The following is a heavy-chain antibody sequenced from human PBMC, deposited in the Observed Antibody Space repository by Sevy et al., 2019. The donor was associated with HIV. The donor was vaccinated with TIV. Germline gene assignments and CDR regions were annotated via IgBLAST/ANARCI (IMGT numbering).Heavy chain of an antibody. CDR2: IAYDGSNK. J-gene: IGHJ3*02. V-gene: IGHV3-30*04. CDR3: ARPRFLERLSSDAFDI. D-gene: IGHD3-3*01. CDR1: GFVFSSYA. Sequence: GGSLRLSCTASGFVFSSYAMHWVRQAPGKGLEWVAFIAYDGSNKNYADSVKGRFTLSRDNSKNTLYLQMKSLGAEDNAVYYCARPRFLERLSSDAFDIWGQGTMVTVSS.